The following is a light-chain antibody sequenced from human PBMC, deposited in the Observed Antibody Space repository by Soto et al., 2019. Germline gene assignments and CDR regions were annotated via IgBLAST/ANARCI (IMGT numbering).Light chain of an antibody. Sequence: EIVLTQSPATLSLSPGERATLSCRASQSVSSYLALYQQKPGQAPRLLIYDASNRATGIPARFSGSGSGTDFTLTISSLEPEDFAVYYCQQRSNWPFFGQGTRLEIK. CDR2: DAS. J-gene: IGKJ5*01. CDR3: QQRSNWPF. V-gene: IGKV3-11*01. CDR1: QSVSSY.